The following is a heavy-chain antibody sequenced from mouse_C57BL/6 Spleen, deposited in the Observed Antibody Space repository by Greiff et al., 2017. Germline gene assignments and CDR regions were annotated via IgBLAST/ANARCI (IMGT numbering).Heavy chain of an antibody. CDR1: GFTFSDYY. V-gene: IGHV5-12*01. Sequence: EVKLVESGGGLVQPGGSLKLSCAASGFTFSDYYMYWVRQTPEKRLEWVAYISNGGGSTYYPDTVKGRFTISRDNAKNTRYLQMSRLKSEDTAMYYCASHYYYGSSYLDAMDYWGQGTSVTVSS. CDR2: ISNGGGST. J-gene: IGHJ4*01. CDR3: ASHYYYGSSYLDAMDY. D-gene: IGHD1-1*01.